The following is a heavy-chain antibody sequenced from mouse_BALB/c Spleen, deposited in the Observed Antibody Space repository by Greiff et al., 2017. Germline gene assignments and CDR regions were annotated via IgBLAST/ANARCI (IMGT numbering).Heavy chain of an antibody. CDR2: INPYNDGT. V-gene: IGHV1-14*01. J-gene: IGHJ4*01. D-gene: IGHD2-4*01. Sequence: QLQESGPELVKPGASVKMSCKASGYTFTSYVMHWVKQKPGQGLEWIGYINPYNDGTKYNEKFKGKATLTSDKSSSTAYMELSSLTSEDSAVYYCARGPYYDYPYYAMDYWGQGTSVTVSS. CDR3: ARGPYYDYPYYAMDY. CDR1: GYTFTSYV.